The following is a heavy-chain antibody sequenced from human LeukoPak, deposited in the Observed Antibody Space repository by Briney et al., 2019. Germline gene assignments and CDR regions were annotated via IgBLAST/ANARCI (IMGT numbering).Heavy chain of an antibody. CDR3: ARTPGSYDAFDI. V-gene: IGHV4-61*02. D-gene: IGHD1-26*01. CDR2: IYTSGST. Sequence: SETLSLTCTVSGGSISSGSYYWSWIRQPAGKGLEWIGRIYTSGSTNYNPSLKSRVTISVDTSKNQLSLKLSSVTAADTAVYYCARTPGSYDAFDIWGKGTMVTVSS. J-gene: IGHJ3*02. CDR1: GGSISSGSYY.